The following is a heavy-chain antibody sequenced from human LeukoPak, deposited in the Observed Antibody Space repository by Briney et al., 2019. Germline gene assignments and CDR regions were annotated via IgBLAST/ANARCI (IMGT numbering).Heavy chain of an antibody. V-gene: IGHV1-2*06. CDR1: GYTFTGYY. CDR3: ARSKDVYNSLSY. D-gene: IGHD5-24*01. J-gene: IGHJ4*02. CDR2: INPNSGGT. Sequence: ASVKVSCKASGYTFTGYYMHWVRQAPGQGLEWMGRINPNSGGTNYAQKFQDRVTMTRDTSISTAYMELSRLRSDDAAVYYCARSKDVYNSLSYWGQGTLVTVSS.